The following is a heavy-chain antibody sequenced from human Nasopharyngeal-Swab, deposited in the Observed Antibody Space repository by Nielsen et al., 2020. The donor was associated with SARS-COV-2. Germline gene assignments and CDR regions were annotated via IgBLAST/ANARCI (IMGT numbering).Heavy chain of an antibody. J-gene: IGHJ4*02. V-gene: IGHV1-24*01. CDR1: GYTLTELS. CDR3: ARAPAYNWNYDY. D-gene: IGHD1-7*01. Sequence: ASVKVSCKVSGYTLTELSMHWVRQAPGKGLEWMGGFDPEDGETIYAQKFQGRVTMTEDTSTDTAYMELSSLRSEDTAVYYCARAPAYNWNYDYWGQGTLVTVSS. CDR2: FDPEDGET.